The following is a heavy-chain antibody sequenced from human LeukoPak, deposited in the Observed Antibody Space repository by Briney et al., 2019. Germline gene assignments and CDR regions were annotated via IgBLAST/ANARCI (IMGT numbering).Heavy chain of an antibody. D-gene: IGHD3-3*01. CDR2: ISYDGSNK. CDR1: GFTFSSYG. Sequence: GGSLRLSCAASGFTFSSYGMHWVRQAPGKGLEWVAVISYDGSNKYYADSVKGRFTISRDNSKNTPYLQMNSLRAEDTAVYYCAKEYHPHYDLGDMDVWGKGTTVTVSS. CDR3: AKEYHPHYDLGDMDV. J-gene: IGHJ6*03. V-gene: IGHV3-30*18.